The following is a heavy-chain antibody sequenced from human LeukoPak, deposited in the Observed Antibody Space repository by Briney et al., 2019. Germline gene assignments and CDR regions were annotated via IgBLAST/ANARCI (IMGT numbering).Heavy chain of an antibody. CDR2: ISGSGGST. CDR3: AKDPAGEFDY. V-gene: IGHV3-23*01. Sequence: PGGSLRLSCAASGFTFSSYAMSWVRQAPWKGLEWASAISGSGGSTYYADSVKGRFTISRDNSKNTLYLQMNSLRAEDTAVYYCAKDPAGEFDYRGQGTLVTVSS. CDR1: GFTFSSYA. J-gene: IGHJ4*02. D-gene: IGHD3-10*01.